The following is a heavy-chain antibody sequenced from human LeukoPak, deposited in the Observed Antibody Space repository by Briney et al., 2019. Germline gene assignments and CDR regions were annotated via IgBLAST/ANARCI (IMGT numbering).Heavy chain of an antibody. Sequence: ASVKVSCKASGYTFTSYGISWVRQAPGQGLEWMGWISAYNGNTNYAQKLPGRVTMTTDTSTSTAYMELRSLRSDDTAVYYCARDLYADYGSGSYYGYWGQGTLVTVSS. CDR2: ISAYNGNT. CDR1: GYTFTSYG. CDR3: ARDLYADYGSGSYYGY. V-gene: IGHV1-18*01. D-gene: IGHD3-10*01. J-gene: IGHJ4*02.